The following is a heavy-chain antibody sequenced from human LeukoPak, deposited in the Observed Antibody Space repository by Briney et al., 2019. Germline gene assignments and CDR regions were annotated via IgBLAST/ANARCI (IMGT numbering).Heavy chain of an antibody. V-gene: IGHV4-39*01. J-gene: IGHJ6*03. CDR3: ARLLSPKSYGVTIYHDYMDV. CDR2: IYYSGST. Sequence: PSETLSLTCTVYGGSITSSSYHWGWIRQPPGKGLEWIGNIYYSGSTYYNPSLESRVTISVDTSKNQFSLRLGSVTAADTAFYYCARLLSPKSYGVTIYHDYMDVWGKGTTVTVSS. CDR1: GGSITSSSYH. D-gene: IGHD5-18*01.